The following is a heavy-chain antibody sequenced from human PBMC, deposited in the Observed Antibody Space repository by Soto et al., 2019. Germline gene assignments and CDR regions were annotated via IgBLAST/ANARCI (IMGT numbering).Heavy chain of an antibody. CDR2: IIAINGKA. Sequence: ASVKVSCKASGGTFSSYAISWVRQAPGQGLEWMGWIIAINGKANYAQKLQGRVTMTTDTSTSTAYMELRSLRSDDTAVYYCATSRYGDYNTLWGQGTLVTVSS. CDR3: ATSRYGDYNTL. D-gene: IGHD4-17*01. J-gene: IGHJ4*02. CDR1: GGTFSSYA. V-gene: IGHV1-18*01.